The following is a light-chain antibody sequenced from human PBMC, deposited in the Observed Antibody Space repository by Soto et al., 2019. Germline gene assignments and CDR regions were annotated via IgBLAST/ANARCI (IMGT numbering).Light chain of an antibody. CDR3: SSYAVSKSLGV. CDR1: ISDVGGYNY. J-gene: IGLJ2*01. V-gene: IGLV2-8*01. CDR2: EFN. Sequence: QSVLTQPPSASGSPGQSVTISCTGTISDVGGYNYVSWYQHHPGKAPKLMIYEFNKRPSGVSDRFSGSKSGNTASLTVSGLQAEDEADYYCSSYAVSKSLGVFGGGTKLTVL.